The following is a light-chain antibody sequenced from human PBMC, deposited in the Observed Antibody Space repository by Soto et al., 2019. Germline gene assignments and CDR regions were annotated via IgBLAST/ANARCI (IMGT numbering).Light chain of an antibody. CDR3: TSYAGNNNLA. CDR2: EVS. J-gene: IGLJ2*01. Sequence: QSALTQPPSASGSPGQSVTISCTGTSSDVGAYDYVSWYQQHPGKAPKLMIYEVSKRPSGVPDRFSGSKSGNTASLTVSGLQAEDEADYYCTSYAGNNNLAFGGGTKLTVL. CDR1: SSDVGAYDY. V-gene: IGLV2-8*01.